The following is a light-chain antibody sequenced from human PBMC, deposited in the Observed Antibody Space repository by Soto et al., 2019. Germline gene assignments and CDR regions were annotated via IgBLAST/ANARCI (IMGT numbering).Light chain of an antibody. CDR3: QSYDSSRSGVV. V-gene: IGLV1-40*01. Sequence: QSVLTQPPSVSGAPGQRVTISCTGSSSNIGAGYDVHWYQQLPGTAPKLLIYGNSNRPSGVPDRFSGSKSGTSASLAITGLQAADEDDYYCQSYDSSRSGVVFGGGTKLTVL. J-gene: IGLJ2*01. CDR1: SSNIGAGYD. CDR2: GNS.